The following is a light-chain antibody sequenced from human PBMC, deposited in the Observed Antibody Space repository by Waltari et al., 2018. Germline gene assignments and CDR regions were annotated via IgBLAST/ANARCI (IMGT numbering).Light chain of an antibody. J-gene: IGKJ1*01. Sequence: DIVMTQSPDSLAVSRGERATINCQSSQSVLYSSNNKNYLAWYQQKPGQPPKLLIYCASTRESGVPDRFSGSGSGTDFTLTISSLQAEDVAVYYCQQYYGSPPWTFGQGTKVEIK. CDR2: CAS. CDR1: QSVLYSSNNKNY. V-gene: IGKV4-1*01. CDR3: QQYYGSPPWT.